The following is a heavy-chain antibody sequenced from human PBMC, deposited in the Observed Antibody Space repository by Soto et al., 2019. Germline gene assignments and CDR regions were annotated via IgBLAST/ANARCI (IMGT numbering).Heavy chain of an antibody. J-gene: IGHJ5*02. CDR2: IYYSGST. Sequence: QVQLQESGPGLVKPSETLSLTCTVSGGSISSYYWSWIRQPPGKGLEWIGYIYYSGSTNYNPSLKSGVTISVDTSKNQFSLKLSSVTAADTAVYYCASHSCSSTSCYLSTGWFDPWGQGTLVTVSS. D-gene: IGHD2-2*01. CDR3: ASHSCSSTSCYLSTGWFDP. CDR1: GGSISSYY. V-gene: IGHV4-59*01.